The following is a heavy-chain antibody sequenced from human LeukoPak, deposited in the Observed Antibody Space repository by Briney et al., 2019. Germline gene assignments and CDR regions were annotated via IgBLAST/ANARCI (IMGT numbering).Heavy chain of an antibody. Sequence: GGSLRLSCTASGFTFGDYAMSWVRQAPGKGLEWVGFIRSKAYGGTTEYAASVKGRFTISRDDSKSIAYLQMNSLKTEDTAVYYCTRVLTMIVVVITHWYFDLWGRGTLVTVSS. V-gene: IGHV3-49*04. J-gene: IGHJ2*01. D-gene: IGHD3-22*01. CDR1: GFTFGDYA. CDR2: IRSKAYGGTT. CDR3: TRVLTMIVVVITHWYFDL.